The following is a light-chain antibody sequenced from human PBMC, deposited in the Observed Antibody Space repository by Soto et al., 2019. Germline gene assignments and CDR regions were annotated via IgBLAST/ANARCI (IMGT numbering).Light chain of an antibody. CDR1: SSDVGGYNY. CDR3: CSYTSTNTLWV. CDR2: DVS. Sequence: QSALTQPASVSGSPGQSITISCTGTSSDVGGYNYVSWYQEHPGKAPKFIIYDVSYRPSGVSTRFSGTKSGNTASLTISGLQADDEADYYCCSYTSTNTLWVFGGGTKLTVL. J-gene: IGLJ3*02. V-gene: IGLV2-14*03.